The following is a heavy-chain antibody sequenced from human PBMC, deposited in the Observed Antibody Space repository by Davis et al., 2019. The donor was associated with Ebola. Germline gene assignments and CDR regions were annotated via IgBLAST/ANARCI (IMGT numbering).Heavy chain of an antibody. CDR3: AREGGRYYDSSGYVFDI. V-gene: IGHV1-46*01. CDR2: INPITGGT. Sequence: ASVTVSCKASGYRFTSYYMHWVRQALGQGLEWMGIINPITGGTSYAQNFQVRVNMTRDTSTSTVYMELSSLRSEDTAVYYCAREGGRYYDSSGYVFDIWGQGIIVKVSS. D-gene: IGHD3-22*01. J-gene: IGHJ3*02. CDR1: GYRFTSYY.